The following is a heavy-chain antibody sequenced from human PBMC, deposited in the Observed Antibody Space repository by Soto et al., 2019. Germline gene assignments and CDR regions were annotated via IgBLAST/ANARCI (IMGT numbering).Heavy chain of an antibody. CDR2: IYYSGST. CDR1: GGSISSGGYY. CDR3: ARTIVVVVAATSHWFDP. J-gene: IGHJ5*02. Sequence: QVQLQESGPGLVKPSQTLSLTCTVSGGSISSGGYYWSWIRQHPGKGLEWIGYIYYSGSTYYNPSLKSRVTISVDTSNNQFSLKLSSVTAADTAVYYCARTIVVVVAATSHWFDPWGQGTLVTVSS. D-gene: IGHD2-15*01. V-gene: IGHV4-31*03.